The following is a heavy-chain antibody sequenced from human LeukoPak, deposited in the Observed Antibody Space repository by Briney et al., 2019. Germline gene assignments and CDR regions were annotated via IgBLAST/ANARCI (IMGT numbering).Heavy chain of an antibody. CDR1: GFTFSSYA. V-gene: IGHV3-23*01. Sequence: GGSLRLSCAASGFTFSSYAMSWVRQAPGKGLEWVSAISGSGGSTYYADSVKGRFTISRDNSKNTLYLQMNSLRAEDTAVYYCAKEVFVLRYFDWSPGVAFDIWGQGTMVTVSS. CDR3: AKEVFVLRYFDWSPGVAFDI. CDR2: ISGSGGST. D-gene: IGHD3-9*01. J-gene: IGHJ3*02.